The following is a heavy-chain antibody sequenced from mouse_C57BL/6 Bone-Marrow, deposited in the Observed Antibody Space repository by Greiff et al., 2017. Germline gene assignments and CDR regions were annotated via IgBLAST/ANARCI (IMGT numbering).Heavy chain of an antibody. CDR1: GYTFTDYY. V-gene: IGHV1-26*01. D-gene: IGHD1-1*01. CDR3: ARFGISFGSTWYYDV. CDR2: INPNNGGT. Sequence: EVQLQQSGPELVKPGASVKISCKASGYTFTDYYMNWVKQSHGKSLEWIGDINPNNGGTSYNQKFKGKATLTVDKSSSTAYMELLSLTSEDSAVYYCARFGISFGSTWYYDVWGTGTTVTVSS. J-gene: IGHJ1*03.